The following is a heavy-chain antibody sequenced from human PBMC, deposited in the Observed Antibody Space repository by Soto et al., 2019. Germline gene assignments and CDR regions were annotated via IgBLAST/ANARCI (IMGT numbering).Heavy chain of an antibody. D-gene: IGHD2-8*01. J-gene: IGHJ6*02. CDR2: ISYDGSKK. CDR3: AKMLYDATRTGDYYGMAV. CDR1: GFTFSSYA. V-gene: IGHV3-30-3*02. Sequence: QVQLVESGGVVVQPGRSLRLSCAASGFTFSSYAMHWVRQAPGKGLEWVALISYDGSKKYHADSVKGRFTISRDNSKNTLYLQMDSLRAEDTAMYYCAKMLYDATRTGDYYGMAVWGQGTTVTVSS.